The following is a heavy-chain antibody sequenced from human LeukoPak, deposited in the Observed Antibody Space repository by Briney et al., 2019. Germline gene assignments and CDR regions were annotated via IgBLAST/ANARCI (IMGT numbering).Heavy chain of an antibody. CDR3: ARGQEWLVRRYYFDY. V-gene: IGHV1-18*04. D-gene: IGHD6-19*01. J-gene: IGHJ4*02. Sequence: ASVKVSCKASGYTFTSYGISWVRQAPGQGLEWMGWISAYNGNTNYAQKLQGRVTMTTDTSTSTAYMELRSLRSDDTAVYYCARGQEWLVRRYYFDYWGQGTLVTVSS. CDR2: ISAYNGNT. CDR1: GYTFTSYG.